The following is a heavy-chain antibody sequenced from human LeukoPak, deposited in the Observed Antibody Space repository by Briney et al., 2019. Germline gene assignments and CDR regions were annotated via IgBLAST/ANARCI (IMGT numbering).Heavy chain of an antibody. CDR2: ISYDGSNK. D-gene: IGHD4-17*01. J-gene: IGHJ4*02. V-gene: IGHV3-30-3*01. CDR1: GFTFSSYA. CDR3: GTWTTVAKYFDY. Sequence: GSLRLSCAASGFTFSSYAMHWVRQAPGKGLEWVAVISYDGSNKYYADSVKGRFTISRDNSKNTLYLQMNSLRAEDTAVYYCGTWTTVAKYFDYWGQGTLVTVSS.